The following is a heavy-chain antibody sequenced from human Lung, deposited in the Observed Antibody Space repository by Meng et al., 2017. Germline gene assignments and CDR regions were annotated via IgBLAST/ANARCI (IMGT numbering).Heavy chain of an antibody. D-gene: IGHD2-8*02. CDR2: TAATDGGT. V-gene: IGHV3-23*01. J-gene: IGHJ4*02. CDR3: ARGTRVSCTGVICYPFDF. Sequence: EVQLLESGGGLVQPGGSLRLSCAASGCTVSNYARGWVPQAQGKGMEWVSATAATDGGTYHAASVRGRFTISRDNSKNTLSLQMNSLRADDTAIYYCARGTRVSCTGVICYPFDFWGQGTLVTVSS. CDR1: GCTVSNYA.